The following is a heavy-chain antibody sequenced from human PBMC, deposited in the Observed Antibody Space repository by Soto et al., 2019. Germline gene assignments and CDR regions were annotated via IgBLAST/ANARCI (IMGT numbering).Heavy chain of an antibody. V-gene: IGHV5-51*01. D-gene: IGHD1-1*01. J-gene: IGHJ5*02. Sequence: PXXSLKISCKGSGYSFTTYWIGWVRQMPGKGLEWMAIIYPDDSDTKYSSSFQGQVTISADKSISIAYLQWSSLKASDTAMYFCXXVKDDLVWPNWXDPSGQXTLXXVSS. CDR1: GYSFTTYW. CDR2: IYPDDSDT. CDR3: XXVKDDLVWPNWXDP.